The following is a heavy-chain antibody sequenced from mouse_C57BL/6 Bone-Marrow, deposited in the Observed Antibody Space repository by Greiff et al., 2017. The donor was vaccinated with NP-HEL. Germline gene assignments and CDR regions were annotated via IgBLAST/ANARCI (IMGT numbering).Heavy chain of an antibody. D-gene: IGHD3-2*02. CDR1: GYAFSSSW. CDR2: RYPGDGDT. J-gene: IGHJ3*01. V-gene: IGHV1-82*01. Sequence: QVQLQQSGPELVKPGASVKISCKASGYAFSSSWMNWVKQRPGKGLEWIGRRYPGDGDTNYNGKFKGKATLTADKSSSTAYMQLSSLTSEDSAVYFCARDSSGYGAWFAYWGQGTLVTVSA. CDR3: ARDSSGYGAWFAY.